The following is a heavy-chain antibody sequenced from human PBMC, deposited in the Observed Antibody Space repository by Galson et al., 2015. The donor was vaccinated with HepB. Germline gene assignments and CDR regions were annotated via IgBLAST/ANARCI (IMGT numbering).Heavy chain of an antibody. CDR3: ARFHLPEITISIFGVVDY. Sequence: QSGAEVKKPGASVKVSCKASGYTFTSYGISWVRQAPGQGLEWMGWISAYNGNTNYAQKLQGRVTMTTDTSTSTAYMELRSLRSDDTAVYYCARFHLPEITISIFGVVDYWGQGTLVTVSS. D-gene: IGHD3-3*01. J-gene: IGHJ4*02. CDR2: ISAYNGNT. V-gene: IGHV1-18*04. CDR1: GYTFTSYG.